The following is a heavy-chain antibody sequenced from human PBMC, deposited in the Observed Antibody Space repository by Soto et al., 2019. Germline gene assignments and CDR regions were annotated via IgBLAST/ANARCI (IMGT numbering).Heavy chain of an antibody. D-gene: IGHD4-17*01. CDR1: GGTFSSYT. V-gene: IGHV1-69*02. CDR2: IIPILGIA. CDR3: AVPYGGDYVGLDP. J-gene: IGHJ5*02. Sequence: QVQLVQSGAEVKKPGSSVKVSSKASGGTFSSYTISWVRQAPGQGLEWMGRIIPILGIANYAQKFQGRVTITADKSTSTAYMELSSLRSEDTAVYYCAVPYGGDYVGLDPWGQGTLVTVSS.